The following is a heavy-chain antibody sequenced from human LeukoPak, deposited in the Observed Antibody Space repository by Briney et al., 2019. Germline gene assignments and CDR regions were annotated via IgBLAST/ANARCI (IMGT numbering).Heavy chain of an antibody. J-gene: IGHJ4*02. CDR2: ISYDGSNK. CDR1: GFTFSGYG. Sequence: ERSLRLSCAAYGFTFSGYGMHWVRQAPGKGLEWVAVISYDGSNKYYADSVKGRFTISRDNSKNTVYLQMNSLRVEDTAVYYCAKDSYGVNHLRLIDYWGQGTLVTVSS. CDR3: AKDSYGVNHLRLIDY. D-gene: IGHD4-17*01. V-gene: IGHV3-30*18.